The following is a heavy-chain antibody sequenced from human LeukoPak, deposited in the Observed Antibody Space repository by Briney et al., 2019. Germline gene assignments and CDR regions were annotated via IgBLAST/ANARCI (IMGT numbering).Heavy chain of an antibody. Sequence: ASVKASCKASGYTFTSYDINWVRQATGQGLEWMGWMNPNSGNTGYAQKFQGRVTMTRNTSISTAYMELSSLRSEDTAVYYCARGLYSSSWVGYYYYYYMDVWGKGTTVTISS. CDR2: MNPNSGNT. CDR1: GYTFTSYD. CDR3: ARGLYSSSWVGYYYYYYMDV. D-gene: IGHD6-13*01. J-gene: IGHJ6*03. V-gene: IGHV1-8*01.